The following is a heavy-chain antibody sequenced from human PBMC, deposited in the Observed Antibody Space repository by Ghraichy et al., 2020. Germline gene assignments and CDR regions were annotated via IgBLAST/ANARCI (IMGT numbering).Heavy chain of an antibody. V-gene: IGHV1-18*01. D-gene: IGHD3-10*01. CDR2: NGAYTGNT. J-gene: IGHJ4*02. Sequence: ASVKVSCKAAGYTFSSYDISWVRQAPGQGLERMGWNGAYTGNTNNAQNLRGRVTMTTDKSTDTAYMELRSLRSDDTAVYYCVRVGTGSGTYPPFDYWGPGTPVTVSS. CDR1: GYTFSSYD. CDR3: VRVGTGSGTYPPFDY.